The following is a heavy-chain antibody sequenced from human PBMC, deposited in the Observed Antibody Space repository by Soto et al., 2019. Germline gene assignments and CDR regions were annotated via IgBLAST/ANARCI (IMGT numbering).Heavy chain of an antibody. Sequence: SETLSLTCSVSGASISSRDYYWGWIRQTPGKGLEWIGNIDYNGVTYYNPSLKSRVTVSKDTSKNQFSLKVASVTAADTAIYYCRRVMIGTSRHTDSDYWGQGTHVTVSS. CDR1: GASISSRDYY. CDR3: RRVMIGTSRHTDSDY. V-gene: IGHV4-39*01. J-gene: IGHJ4*02. CDR2: IDYNGVT. D-gene: IGHD2-2*01.